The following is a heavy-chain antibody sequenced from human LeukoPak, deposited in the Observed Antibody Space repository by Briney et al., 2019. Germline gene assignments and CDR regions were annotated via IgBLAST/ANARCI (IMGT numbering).Heavy chain of an antibody. Sequence: ASVRVSCKASGYPFSAHFLNWVRQAPGQGLEWMGGIIPIFGTANYAQKFQGRVTITADESTSTAYMELSSLRSEDTAVYYCARDKGHYYDSSGHKDPFNWFDPWGQGTLVTVSS. V-gene: IGHV1-69*13. CDR2: IIPIFGTA. D-gene: IGHD3-22*01. J-gene: IGHJ5*02. CDR3: ARDKGHYYDSSGHKDPFNWFDP. CDR1: GYPFSAHF.